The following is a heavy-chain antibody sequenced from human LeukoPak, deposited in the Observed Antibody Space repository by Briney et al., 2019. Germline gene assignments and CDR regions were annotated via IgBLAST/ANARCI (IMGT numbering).Heavy chain of an antibody. CDR3: ARTSGYSSSWYDWFDP. CDR2: ISAYNGNT. J-gene: IGHJ5*02. CDR1: GYTFTSYG. Sequence: EASVKVSCKASGYTFTSYGISWVRQAPGQGLEWMGWISAYNGNTNYAQKLQGRVTMTTDTSTSTAYMELRSLRSDDTAVYYCARTSGYSSSWYDWFDPWGQGTLITVSS. V-gene: IGHV1-18*01. D-gene: IGHD6-13*01.